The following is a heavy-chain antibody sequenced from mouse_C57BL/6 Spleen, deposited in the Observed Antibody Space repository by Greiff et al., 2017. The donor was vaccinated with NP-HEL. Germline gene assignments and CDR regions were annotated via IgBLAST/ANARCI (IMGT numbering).Heavy chain of an antibody. CDR2: IYPSDSET. Sequence: QVQLQQPGAELVRPGSSVKLSCKASGYTFTSYWMDWVKQRPGQGLEWIGNIYPSDSETHYNQKFKDKATLTVDKSSSTAYMQLSSLTSEDSAVYYCARESYGSFDYWGQGTTLTVSS. V-gene: IGHV1-61*01. CDR1: GYTFTSYW. CDR3: ARESYGSFDY. J-gene: IGHJ2*01. D-gene: IGHD1-1*01.